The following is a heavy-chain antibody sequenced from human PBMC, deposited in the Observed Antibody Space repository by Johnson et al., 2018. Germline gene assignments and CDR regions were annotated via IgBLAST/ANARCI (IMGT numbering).Heavy chain of an antibody. Sequence: VQLQESGGALVQPGESLRLSCTASGIILNIYDIHWIRQAAGKGLEWLSYISKSGDSIYYADSLKGRFTVSPDTAKNSVILQMNSLRDEDTAVYYCRRWAGNTDIWGQGTMVTVSS. D-gene: IGHD2/OR15-2a*01. CDR2: ISKSGDSI. J-gene: IGHJ3*02. CDR3: RRWAGNTDI. V-gene: IGHV3-48*02. CDR1: GIILNIYD.